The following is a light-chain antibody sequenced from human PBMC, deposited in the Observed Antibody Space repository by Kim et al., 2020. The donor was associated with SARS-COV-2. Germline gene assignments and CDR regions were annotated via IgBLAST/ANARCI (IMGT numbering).Light chain of an antibody. Sequence: GQRVTISCSGSSSNIGNNFVHWYQQIPRTAPKLLIYRNNQRPSGVPARFSGSKSGTSASLAISGLRSEDEADYFCAAWDDSLRGPVFGGGTQLTVL. V-gene: IGLV1-47*01. CDR3: AAWDDSLRGPV. CDR2: RNN. CDR1: SSNIGNNF. J-gene: IGLJ2*01.